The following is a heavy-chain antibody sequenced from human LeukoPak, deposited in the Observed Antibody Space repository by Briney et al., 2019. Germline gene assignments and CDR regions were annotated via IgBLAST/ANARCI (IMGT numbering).Heavy chain of an antibody. CDR2: ITSSGGTI. Sequence: GGSLRLSCAGSGFNFGTYEMTWVRQPPGKGLEWLSYITSSGGTIYYAESVKGRFTISRDNAKNSVYLQMNNLRAEDTAVYYCAREDYWGQGTLVTVSS. J-gene: IGHJ4*02. V-gene: IGHV3-48*03. CDR1: GFNFGTYE. CDR3: AREDY.